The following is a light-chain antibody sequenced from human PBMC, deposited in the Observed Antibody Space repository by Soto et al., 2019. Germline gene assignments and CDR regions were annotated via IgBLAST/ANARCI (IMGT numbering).Light chain of an antibody. Sequence: EIVMTQSPDTLSVSPGEGATLSCRVSQSIRSNLAWYQQRPGQAPRLLMYGASTRATGIPARFSGSGSGTEFTLTISSLQSEDFAVYSCQHYNDRPLTFGGGTKVDIK. CDR2: GAS. CDR3: QHYNDRPLT. J-gene: IGKJ4*01. CDR1: QSIRSN. V-gene: IGKV3-15*01.